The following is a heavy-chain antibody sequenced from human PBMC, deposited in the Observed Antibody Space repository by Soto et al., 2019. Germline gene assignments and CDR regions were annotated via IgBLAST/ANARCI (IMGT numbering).Heavy chain of an antibody. J-gene: IGHJ6*02. CDR1: GGTFSSYA. Sequence: QVQLVQSGAEVKKPGSSVKVSCKASGGTFSSYAISWVRQAPGQGLEWMGGIIPIFGTANYAQKFQGRVTITADESTSTAYMELSSLRSEDTAVYYCARRGTTYYYDSSGFYYNGMDVWGQGTTVTVSS. CDR2: IIPIFGTA. V-gene: IGHV1-69*01. D-gene: IGHD3-22*01. CDR3: ARRGTTYYYDSSGFYYNGMDV.